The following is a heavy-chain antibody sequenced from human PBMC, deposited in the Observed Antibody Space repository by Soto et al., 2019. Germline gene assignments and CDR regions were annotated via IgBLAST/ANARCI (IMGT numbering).Heavy chain of an antibody. D-gene: IGHD6-13*01. J-gene: IGHJ4*02. CDR2: IIPIFGTA. CDR1: GGTFSSYA. CDR3: ARDRSSSSLFENNY. Sequence: ASVKVSCKASGGTFSSYAISWVRQAPGQGLEWMGGIIPIFGTANYAQKFQGRVTITADESTSTAYMELSSLRSEDTAVYYCARDRSSSSLFENNYWGQGTLVTVSS. V-gene: IGHV1-69*13.